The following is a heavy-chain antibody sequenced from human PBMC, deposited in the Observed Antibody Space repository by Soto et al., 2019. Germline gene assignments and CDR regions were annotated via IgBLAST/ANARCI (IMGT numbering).Heavy chain of an antibody. Sequence: EVQLVESGGGLVQPGGSLRLSCAASGFTFSSYSMNWVRQAPGKGLEWASYISSSSSTIYYADSVKGRFTISRDNAKNSLYLQMNSLRAEDTAVYYCAREADYVNWFDPWGQGTLVTVSS. CDR1: GFTFSSYS. D-gene: IGHD4-17*01. J-gene: IGHJ5*02. CDR3: AREADYVNWFDP. V-gene: IGHV3-48*01. CDR2: ISSSSSTI.